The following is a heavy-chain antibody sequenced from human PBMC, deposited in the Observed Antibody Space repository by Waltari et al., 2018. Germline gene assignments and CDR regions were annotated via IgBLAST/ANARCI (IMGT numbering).Heavy chain of an antibody. V-gene: IGHV3-48*02. Sequence: EVQLVESGGGLVQPGGSLRLCCAASGITFSTYRVNWVRQAPGRGLEWVLYIGTTSSSISYADSVKGRFTISRDNAKNSLYLQMNSLRDEDTAVYYCASPSLGSGSYWAFDIWGQGQWSPSLQ. CDR1: GITFSTYR. CDR2: IGTTSSSI. J-gene: IGHJ3*02. CDR3: ASPSLGSGSYWAFDI. D-gene: IGHD3-10*01.